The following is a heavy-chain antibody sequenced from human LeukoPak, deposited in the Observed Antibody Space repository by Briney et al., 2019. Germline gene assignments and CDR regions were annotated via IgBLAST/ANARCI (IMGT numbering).Heavy chain of an antibody. Sequence: PGGSLRLSCAASGFTFSSYGMHWVRQAPGKGLEWVAVIWYDGSNKYYADSVKGRFTISRDNSKNTLYLQMSSLRAEDTAVYYCAKDRGDSSSWYPFDYWGQGTLVTVSS. CDR2: IWYDGSNK. V-gene: IGHV3-33*06. CDR3: AKDRGDSSSWYPFDY. CDR1: GFTFSSYG. J-gene: IGHJ4*02. D-gene: IGHD6-13*01.